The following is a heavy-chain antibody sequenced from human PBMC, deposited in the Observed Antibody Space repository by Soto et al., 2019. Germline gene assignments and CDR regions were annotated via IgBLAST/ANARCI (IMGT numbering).Heavy chain of an antibody. CDR1: GDSIGTTHSY. D-gene: IGHD2-8*01. J-gene: IGHJ4*02. CDR3: ARHEGNGNVWPLDY. Sequence: QVQLLESGPGLVKPSETLSLTCTVSGDSIGTTHSYWAWIRQSPGKGLERIGNIHYSGSTYYMPSLRSHVTLSVDTSKNQFSLRLTSVTAEDTAVYYCARHEGNGNVWPLDYWGQGILVTVSS. CDR2: IHYSGST. V-gene: IGHV4-39*01.